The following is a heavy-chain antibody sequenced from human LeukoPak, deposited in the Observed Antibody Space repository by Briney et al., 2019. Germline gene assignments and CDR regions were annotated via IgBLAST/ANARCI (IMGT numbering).Heavy chain of an antibody. CDR2: ISGNGDIT. D-gene: IGHD2-2*01. V-gene: IGHV3-23*01. CDR1: RFTFNTYA. J-gene: IGHJ4*02. CDR3: ATHLLIVVVPAARQLDDY. Sequence: GGSLRLSCAASRFTFNTYAVNWVRQAPGKGLEWVSAISGNGDITYYADSVRGRFTISRDNSKNTLFLQMNSLRVEDTAVYYCATHLLIVVVPAARQLDDYWGQGTLVTVSS.